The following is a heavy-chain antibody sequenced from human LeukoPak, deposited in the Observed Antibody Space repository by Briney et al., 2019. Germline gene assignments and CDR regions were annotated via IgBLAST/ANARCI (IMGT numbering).Heavy chain of an antibody. CDR2: ISSSGSTI. Sequence: PGGSLRPSCAASGFTFSDYYMSWIRQAPGKGLEWVSYISSSGSTIYYADSVKGRFTISRDNAKNSLYLQMNSLRAEDTAVYYCAREEWELYSYGMDVWGQGTTVTVSS. CDR1: GFTFSDYY. CDR3: AREEWELYSYGMDV. J-gene: IGHJ6*02. D-gene: IGHD1-26*01. V-gene: IGHV3-11*01.